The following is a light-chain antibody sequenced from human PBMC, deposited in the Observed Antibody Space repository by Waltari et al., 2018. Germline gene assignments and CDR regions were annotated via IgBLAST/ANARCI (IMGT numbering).Light chain of an antibody. J-gene: IGLJ2*01. Sequence: QSALTQPASVSGSPGQSITISCTGTSSDVGSYNYVSWYQQHPGKAPKLMIYDVSYRPSGVSIRFSGSKSGNTASLTISGLQAEDEADYYCSSYITTNTLELFGGGTSLTVL. V-gene: IGLV2-14*03. CDR3: SSYITTNTLEL. CDR1: SSDVGSYNY. CDR2: DVS.